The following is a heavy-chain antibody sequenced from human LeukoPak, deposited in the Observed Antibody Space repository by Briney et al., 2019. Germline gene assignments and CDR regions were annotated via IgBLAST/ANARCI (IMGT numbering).Heavy chain of an antibody. V-gene: IGHV4-59*08. J-gene: IGHJ4*02. Sequence: PSETLSLTCIVSGGSISNYYWSWFRQPPGKGLESIGHIYSSGTTNYNPPLQSRVTMLVDTSRNQFSLRLSSVTAADTAVYYCARHETGGTYPLKYWGQGTLVTVSS. CDR3: ARHETGGTYPLKY. D-gene: IGHD1-26*01. CDR1: GGSISNYY. CDR2: IYSSGTT.